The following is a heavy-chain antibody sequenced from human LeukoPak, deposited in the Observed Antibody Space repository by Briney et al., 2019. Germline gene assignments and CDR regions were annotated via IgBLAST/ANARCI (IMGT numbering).Heavy chain of an antibody. CDR2: ISRDGSDE. D-gene: IGHD5-18*01. CDR3: AKGYHLRSYGSSFGHR. J-gene: IGHJ5*02. CDR1: GFTFSNYA. V-gene: IGHV3-30*04. Sequence: PGGSLRLSCEASGFTFSNYAMHWVRQAPGKGLEWVALISRDGSDESHADSVKGRFTISRDNSKNTLYLQMNSLRAEDTAVYYCAKGYHLRSYGSSFGHRWGQGTLVTVSS.